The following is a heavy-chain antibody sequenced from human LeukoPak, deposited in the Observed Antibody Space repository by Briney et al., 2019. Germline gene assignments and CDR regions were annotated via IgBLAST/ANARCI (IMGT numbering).Heavy chain of an antibody. CDR2: NYYAGGT. V-gene: IGHV4-39*01. Sequence: SEALSLTCTVSGGSISSSSYYWGWIRQPPGRGLDWIGTNYYAGGTYYNPSLKSRVTISVDTSKNQFSLRLSSVTAADTAVYYCARGFGESEYYYYGMDVWGQGTTVTVSS. CDR3: ARGFGESEYYYYGMDV. CDR1: GGSISSSSYY. J-gene: IGHJ6*02. D-gene: IGHD3-10*01.